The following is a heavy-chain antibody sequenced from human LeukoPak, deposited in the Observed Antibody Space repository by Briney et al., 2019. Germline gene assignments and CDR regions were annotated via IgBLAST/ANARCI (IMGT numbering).Heavy chain of an antibody. Sequence: GGSLRLSCAASGFSVSSNYMSWVRQAPGKGLEWVSLIYSGGSTYYADSVKGRFTISRDNTNKMLYLQMNSLRVEDTAIYYCAKLDYDYVWGGRDFWGQGTLVIVSS. CDR3: AKLDYDYVWGGRDF. D-gene: IGHD3-16*01. V-gene: IGHV3-53*05. CDR1: GFSVSSNY. CDR2: IYSGGST. J-gene: IGHJ4*02.